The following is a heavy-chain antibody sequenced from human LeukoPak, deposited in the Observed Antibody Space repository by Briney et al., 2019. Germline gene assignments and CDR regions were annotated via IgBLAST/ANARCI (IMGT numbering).Heavy chain of an antibody. CDR2: LYSDGST. CDR3: ARAAYDSSGYTANLDF. V-gene: IGHV3-53*01. Sequence: PGGSLRLSCAASGFTVSRNYMSWVRQAPGKGLEWVSVLYSDGSTYYADSVKGRFTISRDNSKNTLYLQMNSLRAEDTAVYYCARAAYDSSGYTANLDFWGQGTLVTVSS. J-gene: IGHJ4*02. D-gene: IGHD3-22*01. CDR1: GFTVSRNY.